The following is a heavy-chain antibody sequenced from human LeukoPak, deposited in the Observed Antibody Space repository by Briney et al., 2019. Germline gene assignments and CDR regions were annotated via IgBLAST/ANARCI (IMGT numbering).Heavy chain of an antibody. CDR3: AKVEGSGWYYFDY. V-gene: IGHV3-23*01. Sequence: GGSLRLSCAAPGFTFSIYAINWARQAPGKGLEWFSAISGSGGNTYYADSVKGRFTISRDNSNNTLYLQMISLRAEDTAVYYCAKVEGSGWYYFDYWGQGTLVTVSS. CDR1: GFTFSIYA. D-gene: IGHD6-19*01. J-gene: IGHJ4*02. CDR2: ISGSGGNT.